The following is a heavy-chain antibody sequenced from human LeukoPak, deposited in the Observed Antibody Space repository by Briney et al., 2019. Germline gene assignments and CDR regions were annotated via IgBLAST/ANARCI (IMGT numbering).Heavy chain of an antibody. CDR2: ISAYNGNT. J-gene: IGHJ6*03. CDR3: AREIVVATRHYYYYMDV. D-gene: IGHD1-26*01. Sequence: ASVKVSCKASGYTFTSYGISWVRQAPGQGLEWMGWISAYNGNTNYAQKLQGRVTMTTDTSTSTAYMELRSLRSDDTAVYYCAREIVVATRHYYYYMDVWGKGTTVTVPS. V-gene: IGHV1-18*01. CDR1: GYTFTSYG.